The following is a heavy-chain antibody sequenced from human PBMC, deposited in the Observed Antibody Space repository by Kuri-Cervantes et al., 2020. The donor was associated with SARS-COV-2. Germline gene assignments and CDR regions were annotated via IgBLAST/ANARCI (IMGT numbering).Heavy chain of an antibody. J-gene: IGHJ6*02. D-gene: IGHD3-3*01. CDR3: ARDFWSGYYMPVYYYYGMDV. V-gene: IGHV1-69*10. Sequence: SVKVSCKASGGTFSSYAISWVRQAPGQGLEWMGGIIPILGIANYAQKFRGRVTITADKSTSTAYMELSSLRSEDTAVYYCARDFWSGYYMPVYYYYGMDVWGQGTTVTVSS. CDR2: IIPILGIA. CDR1: GGTFSSYA.